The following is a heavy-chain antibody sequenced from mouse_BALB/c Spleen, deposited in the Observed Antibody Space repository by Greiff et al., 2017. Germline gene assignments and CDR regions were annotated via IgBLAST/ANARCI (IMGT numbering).Heavy chain of an antibody. D-gene: IGHD2-4*01. Sequence: EVHLVESGGGLVKPGGSLKLSCAASGFTFSDYYMYWVRQTPEKRLEWVATISDGGSYTYYPDSVKGRFTISRDNAKNNLYLQMSSLKSEDTAMYYCARGDDYDDYYAMDYWGQGTSVTVSS. J-gene: IGHJ4*01. CDR1: GFTFSDYY. CDR3: ARGDDYDDYYAMDY. CDR2: ISDGGSYT. V-gene: IGHV5-4*02.